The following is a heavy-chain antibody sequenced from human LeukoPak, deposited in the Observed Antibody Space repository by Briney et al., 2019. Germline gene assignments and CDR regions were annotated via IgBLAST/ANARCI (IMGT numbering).Heavy chain of an antibody. Sequence: ASVKVSRKASGYTFTGYYMHWVRQAPGQGLEWMGWISAYNGNTNYAQKLQGRVTMTTDTSTSTAYMELRSLRSDDTAVYYCAGMYYDILTGYSPFDYWGQGTLVTVSS. J-gene: IGHJ4*02. V-gene: IGHV1-18*04. D-gene: IGHD3-9*01. CDR1: GYTFTGYY. CDR3: AGMYYDILTGYSPFDY. CDR2: ISAYNGNT.